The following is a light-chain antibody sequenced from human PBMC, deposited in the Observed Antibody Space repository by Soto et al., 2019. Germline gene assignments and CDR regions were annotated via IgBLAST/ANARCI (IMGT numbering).Light chain of an antibody. CDR1: HSLDIW. CDR2: KTS. V-gene: IGKV1-5*03. J-gene: IGKJ1*01. Sequence: DIQMTQSPSTLSASVEDRVTITCRASHSLDIWLAWYQQKPGKPPKLLIYKTSILEFVVPSRFCGSRSGTLFPLTISSLQPDDFATYYCQQYPPFSSFGQRTNVDIK. CDR3: QQYPPFSS.